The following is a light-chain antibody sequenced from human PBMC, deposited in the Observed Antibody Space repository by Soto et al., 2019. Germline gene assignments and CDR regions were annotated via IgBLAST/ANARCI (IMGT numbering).Light chain of an antibody. CDR2: DVN. V-gene: IGLV2-14*03. CDR3: ASFARSVTVV. J-gene: IGLJ2*01. Sequence: QSALTQPASVAGSPGQAITISCAGTSSDVGGYNYVSWYQQHPRKDPRLIISDVNKRPSGVSDRFSGSKSGNTASLTISVLQAEDEGGYGGASFARSVTVVFGGGTELTVL. CDR1: SSDVGGYNY.